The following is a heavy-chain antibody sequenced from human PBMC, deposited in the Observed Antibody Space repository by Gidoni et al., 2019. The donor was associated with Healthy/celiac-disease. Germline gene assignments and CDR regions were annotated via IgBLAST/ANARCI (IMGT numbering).Heavy chain of an antibody. D-gene: IGHD2-2*01. V-gene: IGHV3-13*01. CDR1: GFTCSSYD. CDR2: IVTAGDT. CDR3: ARWYCSSTSCYAPGYYMDV. J-gene: IGHJ6*03. Sequence: EVQLVESGGGLVQPGGSLRLYCAASGFTCSSYDMHWVRQATGKGLDWVSAIVTAGDTYYPGSVKGRFTISRENAKNSLYLQMNSLRSGDTAVYYCARWYCSSTSCYAPGYYMDVWGKGTTVTVSS.